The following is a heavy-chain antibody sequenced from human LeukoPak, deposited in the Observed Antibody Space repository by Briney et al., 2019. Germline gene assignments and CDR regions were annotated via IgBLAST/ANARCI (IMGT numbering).Heavy chain of an antibody. Sequence: GASVKVSCKASGYTFTSYGISWVRQAPGQGPEWLGVISPSGGSTTYAQKFQGRVTLTRDMSTSTDYLELSSLRSEDTAVYYCARDNSVRDEAWWFNPWGQGTLVTVSS. CDR3: ARDNSVRDEAWWFNP. V-gene: IGHV1-46*01. CDR2: ISPSGGST. CDR1: GYTFTSYG. J-gene: IGHJ5*02. D-gene: IGHD5-24*01.